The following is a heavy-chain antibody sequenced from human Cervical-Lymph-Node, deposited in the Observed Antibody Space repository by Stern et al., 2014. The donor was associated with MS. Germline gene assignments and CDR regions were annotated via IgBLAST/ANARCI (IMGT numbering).Heavy chain of an antibody. V-gene: IGHV1-18*01. D-gene: IGHD3-10*01. CDR3: ARDREFLYGDYLDY. J-gene: IGHJ4*02. Sequence: VQLEESGAEVKKPGASVKVSCKASGYTFTSYGISRVRQAPGQGLQWMGWISAYNGNTNYAQKLQGRVTMTTDTSTSTAYMELRSLRSDDTAVYYCARDREFLYGDYLDYWGQGTLVTVSS. CDR1: GYTFTSYG. CDR2: ISAYNGNT.